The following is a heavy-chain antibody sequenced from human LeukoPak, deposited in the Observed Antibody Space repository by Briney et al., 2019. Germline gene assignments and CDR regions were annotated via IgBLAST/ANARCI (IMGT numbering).Heavy chain of an antibody. Sequence: PGGSLRLSCTASGFAFGSYAMYWVRQAPGKGLEWVSGIFGSGGSAHYADSVKGRFTISRDNSKNTVYLEMNSLGVEDTAVYYCAKTTVGYSSGRFPGWPADYWGQGTTVTVSS. CDR2: IFGSGGSA. CDR3: AKTTVGYSSGRFPGWPADY. V-gene: IGHV3-23*01. CDR1: GFAFGSYA. J-gene: IGHJ4*03. D-gene: IGHD2-15*01.